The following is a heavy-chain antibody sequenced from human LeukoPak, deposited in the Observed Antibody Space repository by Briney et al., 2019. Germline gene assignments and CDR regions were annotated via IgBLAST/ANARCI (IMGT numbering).Heavy chain of an antibody. J-gene: IGHJ6*02. D-gene: IGHD6-19*01. CDR3: AKDNGIAVAGTLGYYYYYGMDV. V-gene: IGHV3-9*01. CDR1: GFTFDDYA. Sequence: GGSLRLSCAASGFTFDDYAMHWVRQAPGKGLEWVSGISWNSGSIGYADSVKGRFTISRDNAKNSLYLQMNSLRAEDTALYYCAKDNGIAVAGTLGYYYYYGMDVWGQGTTVTVSS. CDR2: ISWNSGSI.